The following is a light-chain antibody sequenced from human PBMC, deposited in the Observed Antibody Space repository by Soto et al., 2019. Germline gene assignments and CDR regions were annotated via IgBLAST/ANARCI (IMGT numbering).Light chain of an antibody. Sequence: EIVFTLAPGTLTLSPGQSATLSCRASQSVSSTYLAWYQQRPGQAPRLLIYGASNRATGIPDRFSGSGSGTDFTLTISRLEPEDFAVYYCQQYGTSPWTFGQGTKVDIK. CDR1: QSVSSTY. CDR3: QQYGTSPWT. CDR2: GAS. V-gene: IGKV3-20*01. J-gene: IGKJ1*01.